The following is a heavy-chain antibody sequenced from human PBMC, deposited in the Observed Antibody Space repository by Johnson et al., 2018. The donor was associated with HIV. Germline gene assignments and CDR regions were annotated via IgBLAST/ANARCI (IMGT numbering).Heavy chain of an antibody. V-gene: IGHV3-7*01. Sequence: VQLVESGGGLVQPGGSLRLSCAASGFTFSSYWMSWVRQAPWKVLEWVANIKQDGSEKYYVDSVKGRFTISRDNAKNSLYLQMNSLRAEDTAVYYCARAEGRTGRNAFDIWGQGRMVTVSS. CDR1: GFTFSSYW. CDR2: IKQDGSEK. D-gene: IGHD1-1*01. J-gene: IGHJ3*02. CDR3: ARAEGRTGRNAFDI.